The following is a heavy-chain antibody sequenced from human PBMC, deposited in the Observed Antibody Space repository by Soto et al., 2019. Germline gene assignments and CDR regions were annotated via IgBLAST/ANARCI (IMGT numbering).Heavy chain of an antibody. CDR3: ARDRGAGYIDV. Sequence: GAAVKVSCKSSGYIFTGYYMHWVRQAPGQGLEWMGWINPNSGDTNYTQKFQGWVTMTRDTSISTAYMELRSLRADDTAVYYCARDRGAGYIDVWCEGTLVTVSS. D-gene: IGHD1-26*01. J-gene: IGHJ4*02. CDR1: GYIFTGYY. V-gene: IGHV1-2*04. CDR2: INPNSGDT.